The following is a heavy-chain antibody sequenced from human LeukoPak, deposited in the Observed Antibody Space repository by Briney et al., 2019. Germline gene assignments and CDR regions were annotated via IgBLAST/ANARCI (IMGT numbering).Heavy chain of an antibody. D-gene: IGHD7-27*01. V-gene: IGHV1-2*02. CDR1: GYTLTDNH. CDR2: FDPKSGGT. J-gene: IGHJ3*01. Sequence: ASVTVSCKASGYTLTDNHLYWVRQAPGQGREWMGWFDPKSGGTNLAQNFQGRLTMTRDTSTSTAYMELSRLTFGDTAVYYCARELGVNAFDVWGQGTMVTVSS. CDR3: ARELGVNAFDV.